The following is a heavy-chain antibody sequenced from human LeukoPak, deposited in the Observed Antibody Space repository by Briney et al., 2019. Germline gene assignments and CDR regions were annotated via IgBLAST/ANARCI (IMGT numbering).Heavy chain of an antibody. CDR3: ARGRTLWFGELLPFDY. D-gene: IGHD3-10*01. Sequence: ASVKVSCKASGYTFTGYYMHWVRQAPGQGLEWMGWINPNSGGTNYAQKFQGRVTMTRDTSISTAYMELSRLRSDDTALYYCARGRTLWFGELLPFDYWGQGTLVTVSS. CDR1: GYTFTGYY. V-gene: IGHV1-2*02. CDR2: INPNSGGT. J-gene: IGHJ4*02.